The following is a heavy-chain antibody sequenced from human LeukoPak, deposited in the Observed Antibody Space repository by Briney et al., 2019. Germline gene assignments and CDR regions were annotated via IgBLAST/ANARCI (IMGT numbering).Heavy chain of an antibody. J-gene: IGHJ3*02. CDR1: GFTFSDYY. CDR3: AKVLAVAGTLDSFDI. D-gene: IGHD6-19*01. Sequence: PGGSLRLSCAASGFTFSDYYMTWIRQPPGKGLEWVSSIIGSGGSTYYADSVKGRFTISRDNSKNTLYLQMNSLRAEDTAVYYCAKVLAVAGTLDSFDIWGQGTMVTVSS. CDR2: IIGSGGST. V-gene: IGHV3-23*01.